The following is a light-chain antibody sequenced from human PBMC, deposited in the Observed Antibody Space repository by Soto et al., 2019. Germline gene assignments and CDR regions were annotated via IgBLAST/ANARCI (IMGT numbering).Light chain of an antibody. J-gene: IGKJ5*01. Sequence: EMVMTQSPATLSVSPGERVTLHCRASQSVTSNLAWYQHKPGQSPRLLIYRASARATGVPDRFSGSGSGTEFTLTISSLQSEDFAVYYCQQYNHWPPITFGQGTRLEIK. CDR1: QSVTSN. CDR2: RAS. CDR3: QQYNHWPPIT. V-gene: IGKV3-15*01.